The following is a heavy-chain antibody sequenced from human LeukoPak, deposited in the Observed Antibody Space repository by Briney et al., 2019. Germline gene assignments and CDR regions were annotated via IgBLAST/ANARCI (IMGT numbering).Heavy chain of an antibody. CDR1: GFTFDDYA. J-gene: IGHJ4*02. CDR2: ISGDGATT. V-gene: IGHV3-43*02. Sequence: GGSLRLSCAVSGFTFDDYAMHWVRQAPVKGLEWVSLISGDGATTYYADSVRGRFTISRDNSKNSLYLQMNSLRTEDTALYYCAKTPPSYGRWGQGTLVTVSS. D-gene: IGHD1-14*01. CDR3: AKTPPSYGR.